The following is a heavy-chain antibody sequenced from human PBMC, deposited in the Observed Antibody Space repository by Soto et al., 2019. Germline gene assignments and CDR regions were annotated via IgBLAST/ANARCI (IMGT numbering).Heavy chain of an antibody. Sequence: ASVKVSCKAYGYTFTNSDINWVRQAPGQGLEWMGWMNPDSGHAAYAQKFQGRVTLTTSTSTSTVYMEMRSQGSEDTAVYYCARRPHCSGGICYYGLDNWGQGTLVTVSS. CDR3: ARRPHCSGGICYYGLDN. V-gene: IGHV1-8*01. D-gene: IGHD2-15*01. J-gene: IGHJ4*02. CDR2: MNPDSGHA. CDR1: GYTFTNSD.